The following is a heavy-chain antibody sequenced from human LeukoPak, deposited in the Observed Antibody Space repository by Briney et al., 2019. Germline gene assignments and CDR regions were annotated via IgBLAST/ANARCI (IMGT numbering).Heavy chain of an antibody. J-gene: IGHJ5*02. CDR3: CHYDSSGYNWFEP. Sequence: ASVKVSCKASGYTFTSYGIRWVQPAPGQGLEWMGWISASNGNTQYAQKLQGRVTMTTDTSTGTAYMELKSLRSGGNACLYRCHYDSSGYNWFEPWGQGTLVTVSS. V-gene: IGHV1-18*01. CDR2: ISASNGNT. CDR1: GYTFTSYG. D-gene: IGHD3-22*01.